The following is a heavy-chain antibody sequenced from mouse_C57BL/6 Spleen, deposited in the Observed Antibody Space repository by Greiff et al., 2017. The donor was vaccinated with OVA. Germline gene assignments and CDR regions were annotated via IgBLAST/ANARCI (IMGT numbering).Heavy chain of an antibody. D-gene: IGHD4-1*01. CDR2: ISYDGSN. V-gene: IGHV3-6*01. CDR3: ARDKLGYYCDY. Sequence: EVQLQESGPGLVKPSQSLSLTCSVTGYSITSGYYWNWIRQFPGNKLEWMGYISYDGSNNYNPSLKNRISITRATSHNQFFLKLNSVTTEDTATYYCARDKLGYYCDYWGQGTTLTVSA. J-gene: IGHJ2*01. CDR1: GYSITSGYY.